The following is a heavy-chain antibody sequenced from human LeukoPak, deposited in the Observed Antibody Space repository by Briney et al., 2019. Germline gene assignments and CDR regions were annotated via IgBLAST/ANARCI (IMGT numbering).Heavy chain of an antibody. V-gene: IGHV1-69*13. Sequence: SVKVSCKASGGAFSSYAISWVRQAPGQGLEWMGGIIPIFGTASYAQKFQGRVTITADESTSTAYMELSSLRSEDTAVYYCARNSLTYGDYVNYYFDYWGQGTLVTVSS. CDR2: IIPIFGTA. CDR1: GGAFSSYA. J-gene: IGHJ4*02. D-gene: IGHD4-17*01. CDR3: ARNSLTYGDYVNYYFDY.